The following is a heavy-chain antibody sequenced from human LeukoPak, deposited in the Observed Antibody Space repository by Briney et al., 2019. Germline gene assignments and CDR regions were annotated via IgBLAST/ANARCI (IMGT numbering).Heavy chain of an antibody. Sequence: ASVKVSCKTSGYTFTTYGISWVRQAPGQGLEWMGWVSAYADNANYVQKVQDRVTMTTDTSTSTAYMELRSLRSDDTAVYYCARDCIGCHGFDYWGQGTLVTVSS. J-gene: IGHJ4*02. CDR3: ARDCIGCHGFDY. V-gene: IGHV1-18*01. CDR1: GYTFTTYG. D-gene: IGHD2-15*01. CDR2: VSAYADNA.